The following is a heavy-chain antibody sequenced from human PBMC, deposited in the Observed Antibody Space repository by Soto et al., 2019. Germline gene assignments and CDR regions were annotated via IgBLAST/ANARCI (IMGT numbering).Heavy chain of an antibody. CDR1: GFSLSTSGVG. V-gene: IGHV2-5*02. Sequence: SGPTLVNPTQTLTLTCTFSGFSLSTSGVGVGWIRQPPGKALEWLALIYWDDDKRYSPSLKSRLTITKDTSKNQVVLTMTNMDPVDTPTYYCARDSSGWYYFDYWGQGTLVTVSS. J-gene: IGHJ4*02. D-gene: IGHD6-19*01. CDR3: ARDSSGWYYFDY. CDR2: IYWDDDK.